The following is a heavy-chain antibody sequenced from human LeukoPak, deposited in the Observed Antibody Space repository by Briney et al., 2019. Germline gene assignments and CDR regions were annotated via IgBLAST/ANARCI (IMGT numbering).Heavy chain of an antibody. Sequence: TSETLSLTSTVYAGSISSNTYYWSWIRQPPGKGLEWIGSIRYSGRTYYKPSLKSRVTLSVDTSKNQLLLNLRSVTAADTAMYYCTRESKGSPDYLEQGTLVTVSS. CDR3: TRESKGSPDY. CDR2: IRYSGRT. CDR1: AGSISSNTYY. V-gene: IGHV4-39*02. D-gene: IGHD5/OR15-5a*01. J-gene: IGHJ4*02.